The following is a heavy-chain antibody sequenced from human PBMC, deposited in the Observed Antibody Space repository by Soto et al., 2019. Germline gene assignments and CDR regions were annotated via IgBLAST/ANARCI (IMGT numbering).Heavy chain of an antibody. CDR3: ARGANSGSYLGYGLDV. CDR1: GFTFSSYG. V-gene: IGHV3-30*03. Sequence: QVQLVESGGGVVQPGRSLRLSCAASGFTFSSYGMHWVRQAPGKGLEWVAVISYDGDNQYYVDSVKGRFTISRDNSKNTLYLQMDSLRAEDTAVYYCARGANSGSYLGYGLDVWGQGTTVTVSS. CDR2: ISYDGDNQ. D-gene: IGHD1-26*01. J-gene: IGHJ6*02.